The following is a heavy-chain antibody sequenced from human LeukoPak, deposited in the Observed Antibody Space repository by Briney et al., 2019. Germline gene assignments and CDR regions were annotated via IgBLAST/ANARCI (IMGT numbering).Heavy chain of an antibody. J-gene: IGHJ3*02. CDR1: GGSISSHY. CDR3: ARAPGYALDAFDI. Sequence: SETLSLTCTVSGGSISSHYWSWIRQPPGKGLEWIGYIYYSGSTNYNPSLKSRVTISVDTSKNQFSLKLSSVTAADTAVYYCARAPGYALDAFDIWGQGTMVTVSS. CDR2: IYYSGST. V-gene: IGHV4-59*11. D-gene: IGHD2-15*01.